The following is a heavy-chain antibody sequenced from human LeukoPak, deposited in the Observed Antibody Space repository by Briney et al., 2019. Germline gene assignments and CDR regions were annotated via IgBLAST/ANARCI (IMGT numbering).Heavy chain of an antibody. V-gene: IGHV4-38-2*02. Sequence: ASETLSLTCAVSGYSISSGYYWAWMRQPPGRGLEWIGSVYYTGSTHYNTSLKSRVTVSVDTSKNQFSLKLTYLTAADTAVYYCAREGNSLNWFDPWGQGTLVTVSS. CDR2: VYYTGST. J-gene: IGHJ5*02. D-gene: IGHD5-12*01. CDR3: AREGNSLNWFDP. CDR1: GYSISSGYY.